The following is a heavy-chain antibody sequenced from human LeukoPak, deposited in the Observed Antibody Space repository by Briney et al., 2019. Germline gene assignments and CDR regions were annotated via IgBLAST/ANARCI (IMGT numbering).Heavy chain of an antibody. Sequence: ASVKVSCKVSGYTLTELSMHWVRQAPGKGLEWMGGFDPEDGETIYAQKFQGRVTMTEDTSTDTAYMELSSLRSEDTAVYYYATDLGYCSSTSCYSIGWGQGTLVTVSS. CDR1: GYTLTELS. V-gene: IGHV1-24*01. D-gene: IGHD2-2*01. CDR3: ATDLGYCSSTSCYSIG. J-gene: IGHJ4*02. CDR2: FDPEDGET.